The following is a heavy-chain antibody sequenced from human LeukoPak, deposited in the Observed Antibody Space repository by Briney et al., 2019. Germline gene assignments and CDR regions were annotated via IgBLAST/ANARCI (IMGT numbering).Heavy chain of an antibody. J-gene: IGHJ5*02. CDR1: GFNFNSYG. D-gene: IGHD3-22*01. CDR3: ARMIVVVTGGWFDP. V-gene: IGHV1-18*01. CDR2: ISGYNGNT. Sequence: ASVKVSCKTSGFNFNSYGITWVRQAPGQGLEWMGWISGYNGNTNYAQKFQGRVTMTTDTSTSTGYMEVRSLRSDDTAVYYCARMIVVVTGGWFDPWGQGTLVTVSS.